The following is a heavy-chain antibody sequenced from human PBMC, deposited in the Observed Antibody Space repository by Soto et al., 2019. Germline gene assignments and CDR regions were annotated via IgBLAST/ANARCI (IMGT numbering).Heavy chain of an antibody. Sequence: QVQLVESGGGVVQPGRSLRLSCAASGFTFSSYAMHWVRQAPGKGLEWVAVISYDGSNKYYADSVKGRFTISRDNSKNTLYLQMNSLRAEDTAVYYCARAPISVAGAPYYFAYWGQGTLVTVSS. J-gene: IGHJ4*02. V-gene: IGHV3-30-3*01. CDR2: ISYDGSNK. CDR1: GFTFSSYA. D-gene: IGHD6-19*01. CDR3: ARAPISVAGAPYYFAY.